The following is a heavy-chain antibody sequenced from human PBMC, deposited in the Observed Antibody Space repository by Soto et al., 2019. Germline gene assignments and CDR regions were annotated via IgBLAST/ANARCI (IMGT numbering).Heavy chain of an antibody. D-gene: IGHD5-12*01. J-gene: IGHJ4*02. Sequence: SQTLSLTCAISGDSVSSNSATWNWIRQSPSRGLEWLGRTYYRSKWYNDYAVSVESRIIINSDTSKNQFSLQLNSVTPEDTAVNYCARRDGYKYGFDYWGQGTLVTVSS. CDR2: TYYRSKWYN. CDR3: ARRDGYKYGFDY. CDR1: GDSVSSNSAT. V-gene: IGHV6-1*01.